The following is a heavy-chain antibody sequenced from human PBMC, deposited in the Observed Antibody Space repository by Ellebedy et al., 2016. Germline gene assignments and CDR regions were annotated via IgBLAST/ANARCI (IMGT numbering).Heavy chain of an antibody. V-gene: IGHV3-30-3*01. Sequence: GESLKISCAASGFTFSSYAMHWVRQAPGKGLEWVAVISYDGSNKYYADSVKGRFTISRDNSKNTLYLQMNSLRAEDTAVYYCARGHYYDSSGYCYDYWGQGTLVTVSS. CDR2: ISYDGSNK. D-gene: IGHD3-22*01. CDR1: GFTFSSYA. CDR3: ARGHYYDSSGYCYDY. J-gene: IGHJ4*02.